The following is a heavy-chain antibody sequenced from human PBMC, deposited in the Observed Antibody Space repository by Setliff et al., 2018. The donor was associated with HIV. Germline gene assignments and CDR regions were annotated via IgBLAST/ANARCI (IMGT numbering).Heavy chain of an antibody. CDR1: GGSASNSRYY. CDR3: SNWNTTIDADS. V-gene: IGHV4-39*01. CDR2: IHYNEKT. Sequence: SETLSLTCTVSGGSASNSRYYWAWIRQPPGKGLEYIGSIHYNEKTYYNPSLKSRVTISIDTSKNQFSLKLTSVTAADTALYYCSNWNTTIDADSWGQGTLVTVSS. J-gene: IGHJ4*02. D-gene: IGHD5-18*01.